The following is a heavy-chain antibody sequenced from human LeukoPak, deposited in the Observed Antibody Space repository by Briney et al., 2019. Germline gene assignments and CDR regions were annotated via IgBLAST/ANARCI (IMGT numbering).Heavy chain of an antibody. CDR2: ISYDGSNK. V-gene: IGHV3-30*03. Sequence: GGSLRLSCAASGFTFSSYGMHWVRQAPGKGLEWVAVISYDGSNKYYADSVKGRFTISRDNSKNTLYLQMNSLRAEDTAVYYCARGRVDYYDSSGYLDYWGQGTLVTVSS. CDR3: ARGRVDYYDSSGYLDY. CDR1: GFTFSSYG. D-gene: IGHD3-22*01. J-gene: IGHJ4*02.